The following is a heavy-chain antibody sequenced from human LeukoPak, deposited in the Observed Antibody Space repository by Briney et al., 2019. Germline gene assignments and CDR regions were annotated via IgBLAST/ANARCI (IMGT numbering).Heavy chain of an antibody. V-gene: IGHV3-9*01. J-gene: IGHJ4*02. CDR1: GFIFNNYA. CDR2: ISWNSGSI. D-gene: IGHD2-21*02. Sequence: GGSLRLSCAGSGFIFNNYAMHWVRQPPGKGLEWVSGISWNSGSIDYADSVKGRFTISRDNAKNSLYLQMNSLRAEDTAVYYCARDHCGGDCYEDYWGQGTLVTVSS. CDR3: ARDHCGGDCYEDY.